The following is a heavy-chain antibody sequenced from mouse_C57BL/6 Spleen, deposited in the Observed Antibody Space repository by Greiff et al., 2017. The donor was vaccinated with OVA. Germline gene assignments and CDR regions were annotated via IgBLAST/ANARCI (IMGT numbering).Heavy chain of an antibody. D-gene: IGHD2-13*01. CDR3: ARGEEDDYFAWFAY. J-gene: IGHJ3*01. CDR2: INPNNGGT. V-gene: IGHV1-22*01. CDR1: GYTFTDYN. Sequence: EVQLQQSGPELVKPGASVKMSCKASGYTFTDYNMHWVKQSHGKSLEWIGYINPNNGGTSYNQKFKGKATLTVNKSSSTAYMELRSLTSEDSAVYYCARGEEDDYFAWFAYWGQGTLVTVSA.